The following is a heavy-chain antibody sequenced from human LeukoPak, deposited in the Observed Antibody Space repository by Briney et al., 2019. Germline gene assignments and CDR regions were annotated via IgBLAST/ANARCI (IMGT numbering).Heavy chain of an antibody. V-gene: IGHV1-2*06. CDR2: VNPDTSDT. CDR1: GYTFTDYY. CDR3: ASPVELGYDAFDI. Sequence: ASVKVSCKASGYTFTDYYMHWVRQAPGQGLEWMGRVNPDTSDTNYAQKFQGRVTMTRDTSISTAYMELSRLRSDDTAVYYCASPVELGYDAFDIWGQGTMVTVSS. D-gene: IGHD1-26*01. J-gene: IGHJ3*02.